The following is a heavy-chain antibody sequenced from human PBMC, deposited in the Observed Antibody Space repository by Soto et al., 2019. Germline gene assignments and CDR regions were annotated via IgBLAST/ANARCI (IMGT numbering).Heavy chain of an antibody. CDR1: GYSFTSYW. CDR2: IYPGDSDT. D-gene: IGHD6-19*01. V-gene: IGHV5-51*01. CDR3: ARRPSYRSGYFAY. Sequence: PGESLKISCKGSGYSFTSYWIGWVRQMPGKGLEWIGIIYPGDSDTRYSPSFQGQVTISADKSISTAYLQWSSLKPSDTAMYYCARRPSYRSGYFAYWGRGTLVTFSS. J-gene: IGHJ4*02.